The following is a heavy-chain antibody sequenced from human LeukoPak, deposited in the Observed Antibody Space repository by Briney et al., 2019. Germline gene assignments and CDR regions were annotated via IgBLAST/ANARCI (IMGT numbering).Heavy chain of an antibody. D-gene: IGHD3-10*01. Sequence: SETLSLTCIVSGGSISSYYPGWIRHPSGQGMEWIGRIYTSGSTNYNPSLKSRVTMSVDTSKNQFSLKLSSVTAADTAVYYCARDRYGPKGWFDPWGQGTLVTVSS. CDR3: ARDRYGPKGWFDP. CDR1: GGSISSYY. CDR2: IYTSGST. J-gene: IGHJ5*02. V-gene: IGHV4-4*07.